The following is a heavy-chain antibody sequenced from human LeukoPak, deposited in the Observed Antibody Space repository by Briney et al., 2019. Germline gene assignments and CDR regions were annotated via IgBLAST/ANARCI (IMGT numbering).Heavy chain of an antibody. Sequence: SETLSLTCAVYGGSFSGYYCSWIRQPPGKGLEWTGEINHSGSTNYNPSLKSRFTISVDTSKNQFSLKLSSVTAADTAVYYCARGFEGSGSLKYSHLGFDPWGQGTLVTVSS. D-gene: IGHD3-10*01. CDR1: GGSFSGYY. J-gene: IGHJ5*02. V-gene: IGHV4-34*01. CDR3: ARGFEGSGSLKYSHLGFDP. CDR2: INHSGST.